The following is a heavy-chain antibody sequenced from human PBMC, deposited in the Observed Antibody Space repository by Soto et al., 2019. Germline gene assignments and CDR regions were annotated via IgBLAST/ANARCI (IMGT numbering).Heavy chain of an antibody. D-gene: IGHD5-18*01. CDR1: GGTFSSYA. V-gene: IGHV1-69*13. CDR3: ARLPASKVGYSYGTYYFDN. Sequence: GASVKFSCKASGGTFSSYAISWVRQAPGQGLEWMGGIIPIFGTANYAQKFQGRVTITADESTSTAYMELSSLRSEDTAVYYCARLPASKVGYSYGTYYFDNWGQGTLLTGS. CDR2: IIPIFGTA. J-gene: IGHJ4*02.